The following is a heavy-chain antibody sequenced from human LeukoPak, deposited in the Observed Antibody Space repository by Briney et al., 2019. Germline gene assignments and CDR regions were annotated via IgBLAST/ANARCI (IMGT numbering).Heavy chain of an antibody. D-gene: IGHD5-18*01. V-gene: IGHV3-48*04. CDR1: SGYS. CDR3: AREGVGYGYFGYMDV. J-gene: IGHJ6*03. Sequence: GGSLRLSCTASSGYSMNWVRQAPGKGLEGVAYISSASSTIYYADSAEGRFTISRANAQNSLNLQMNSLRAEDTAVYYCAREGVGYGYFGYMDVWGKGTTVTVSS. CDR2: ISSASSTI.